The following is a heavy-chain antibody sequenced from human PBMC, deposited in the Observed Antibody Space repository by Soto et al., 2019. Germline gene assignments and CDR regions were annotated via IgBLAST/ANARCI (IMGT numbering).Heavy chain of an antibody. CDR2: IYHYGST. J-gene: IGHJ4*02. CDR3: ARDGPAIGDFDY. CDR1: GGSISSNW. V-gene: IGHV4-4*02. D-gene: IGHD2-15*01. Sequence: SLTCTVSGGSISSNWWSWVRQPPGKGLEWIGQIYHYGSTNYNPSLKSRVTISVDKSKNQFSLKLSSVTAADTAVYYCARDGPAIGDFDYWGQGTLVTVSS.